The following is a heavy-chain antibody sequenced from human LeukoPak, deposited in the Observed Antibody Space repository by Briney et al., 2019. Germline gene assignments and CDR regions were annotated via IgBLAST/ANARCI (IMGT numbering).Heavy chain of an antibody. CDR3: AREVLDSSGWYPTRYFDY. CDR2: ISYDGSNK. D-gene: IGHD6-19*01. Sequence: GGSLRLSCAASGFSFSSYGMHWVRQAPGKGLEWVALISYDGSNKYYADSVKGRFTISRDNSKNTMYLQVNGLRAEDKAVYYCAREVLDSSGWYPTRYFDYWGQGTLVTVSS. V-gene: IGHV3-30*03. J-gene: IGHJ4*02. CDR1: GFSFSSYG.